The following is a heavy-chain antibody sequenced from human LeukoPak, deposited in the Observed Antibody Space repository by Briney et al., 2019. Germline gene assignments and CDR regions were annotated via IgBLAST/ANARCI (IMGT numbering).Heavy chain of an antibody. CDR3: ARNGAGGFLYWY. CDR1: GGSMSNYY. J-gene: IGHJ4*02. Sequence: SETLSLTCTVSGGSMSNYYWSWIRQTAGKGLEWIGRIYTSGSTNYNPSLKSRVTISVDTSKNQFSLKLSSVTAADTAVYYCARNGAGGFLYWYWGQGTLVTVSS. CDR2: IYTSGST. V-gene: IGHV4-4*07. D-gene: IGHD3-3*01.